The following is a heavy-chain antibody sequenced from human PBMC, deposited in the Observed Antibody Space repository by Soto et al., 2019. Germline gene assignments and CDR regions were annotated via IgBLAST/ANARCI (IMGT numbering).Heavy chain of an antibody. V-gene: IGHV4-31*03. CDR2: IYDSGTT. J-gene: IGHJ5*02. CDR3: ARGRYCSGGSCTKGPNWFDP. D-gene: IGHD2-15*01. Sequence: PSETLSLTCTVSGGSISSGGFHWSWIRQHPGKGLEWIGYIYDSGTTYNNPPLKSRVTISVDTSKNQFSLKLSSVTAADTAVYYCARGRYCSGGSCTKGPNWFDPWGQGTLVTVSS. CDR1: GGSISSGGFH.